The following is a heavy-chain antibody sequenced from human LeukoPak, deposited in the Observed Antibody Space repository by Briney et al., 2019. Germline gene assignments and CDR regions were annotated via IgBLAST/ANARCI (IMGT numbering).Heavy chain of an antibody. CDR2: ISTYNGNT. Sequence: ASVRVSCKASGYPFTSYVITWVRQAPGQGLKGLGGISTYNGNTNYAQKLQGRVTMTTDTSTSTAYMELRSLRSDDTAVYYCATTGYSSGWYEAWGAGAPVTVSS. V-gene: IGHV1-18*01. CDR3: ATTGYSSGWYEA. D-gene: IGHD6-25*01. CDR1: GYPFTSYV. J-gene: IGHJ5*01.